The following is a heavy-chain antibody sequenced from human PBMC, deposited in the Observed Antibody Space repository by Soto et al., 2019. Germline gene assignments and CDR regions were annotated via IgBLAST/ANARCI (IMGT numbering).Heavy chain of an antibody. V-gene: IGHV1-8*01. J-gene: IGHJ5*02. D-gene: IGHD6-13*01. CDR3: ARLIAAAEGDWFDP. CDR2: MNPNSGNT. CDR1: GYTFTSYD. Sequence: ASVKVSCKASGYTFTSYDINWVRQATGQGLEWMGWMNPNSGNTGYAQKFQGRVTMTRNTSISTAYMELSSLRSEDTAVYYCARLIAAAEGDWFDPWGQGTLVTVSS.